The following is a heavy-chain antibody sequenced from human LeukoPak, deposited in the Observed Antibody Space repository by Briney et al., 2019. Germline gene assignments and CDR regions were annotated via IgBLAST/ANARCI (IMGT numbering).Heavy chain of an antibody. CDR1: GGPFISQT. J-gene: IGHJ6*02. D-gene: IGHD2-2*01. V-gene: IGHV1-69*04. CDR2: IIPVVGIG. CDR3: AREYHPPKIRGSTPYHYYGMDV. Sequence: GSSVKVSCKASGGPFISQTISWVRQAPGQGLEWMGRIIPVVGIGDYPQKFQGRVTITADKDKSTAYIELSSLTSEDTAVYYCAREYHPPKIRGSTPYHYYGMDVWGQGTTVTVSS.